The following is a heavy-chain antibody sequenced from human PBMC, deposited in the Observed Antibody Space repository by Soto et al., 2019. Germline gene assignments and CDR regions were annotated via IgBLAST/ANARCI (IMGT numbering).Heavy chain of an antibody. J-gene: IGHJ6*02. CDR2: IKSKTDGGTT. D-gene: IGHD3-3*01. Sequence: RISCAASGLTFSNAWMSWVRQAPGKGLEWVGRIKSKTDGGTTDYAAPVKGRFTISRDDSKNTLYLQMNSLKTEDTAVYYCTTIGTYYDFWSGYYQRYYYGMDVWGQGTTVTV. CDR3: TTIGTYYDFWSGYYQRYYYGMDV. V-gene: IGHV3-15*01. CDR1: GLTFSNAW.